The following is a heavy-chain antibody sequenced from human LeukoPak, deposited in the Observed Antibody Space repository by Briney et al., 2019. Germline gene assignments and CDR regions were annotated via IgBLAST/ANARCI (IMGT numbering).Heavy chain of an antibody. Sequence: SETLSLTCTVSGGSISSNSYYWGWIRQPPGKGLEWIGNIYYSGSTDYNPSLKSRVTISVDTSKSQFSLKLSSVTAADTAIYYCARDPSTFYFDYWGQGALVTVSS. CDR2: IYYSGST. J-gene: IGHJ4*02. CDR3: ARDPSTFYFDY. V-gene: IGHV4-39*07. CDR1: GGSISSNSYY. D-gene: IGHD3-16*01.